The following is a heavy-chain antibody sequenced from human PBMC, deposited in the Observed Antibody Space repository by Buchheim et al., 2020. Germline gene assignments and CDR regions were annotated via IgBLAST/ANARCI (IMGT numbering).Heavy chain of an antibody. CDR1: GYSFTSYW. J-gene: IGHJ2*01. CDR3: ARPAYYYDSSGSPYWYFDL. Sequence: EVRLVQSGAEVKKPGESLKISCKGSGYSFTSYWIGWVRQMPGKGLEWMGIIYPGDSETTYSPSFQGQVTISADKSIRTASLQWSSLKASDTAMYYCARPAYYYDSSGSPYWYFDLWGRGTL. CDR2: IYPGDSET. V-gene: IGHV5-51*03. D-gene: IGHD3-22*01.